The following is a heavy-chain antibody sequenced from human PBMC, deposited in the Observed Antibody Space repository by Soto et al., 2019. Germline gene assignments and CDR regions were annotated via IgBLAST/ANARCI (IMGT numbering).Heavy chain of an antibody. D-gene: IGHD2-21*01. Sequence: SQTLSLTCVLSGDSVSNNSGAWNWIRQSPSRGLEWLGRTYSRSKWYYDYAPSVKSRITIYPDTSKNQFSLHLNSVTPEDTAVYYCARAGDYDSTGHYYYYAMDVWGQGPTVTVSS. J-gene: IGHJ6*02. CDR3: ARAGDYDSTGHYYYYAMDV. CDR1: GDSVSNNSGA. CDR2: TYSRSKWYY. V-gene: IGHV6-1*01.